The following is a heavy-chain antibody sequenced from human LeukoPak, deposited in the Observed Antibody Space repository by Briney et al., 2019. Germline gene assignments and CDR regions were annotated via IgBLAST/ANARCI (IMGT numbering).Heavy chain of an antibody. V-gene: IGHV3-30-3*01. CDR1: GFTFSSYA. D-gene: IGHD3-22*01. CDR3: ARDRYDSSGYLYYFDY. J-gene: IGHJ4*02. Sequence: GRSLRLSCAASGFTFSSYATHWVRQAPGKGLEWVAVISYDGSNKYYADSVKGRFTISRDNSKNTLYLQMNSLRAEDTAVYYCARDRYDSSGYLYYFDYWGQGTLVTVSS. CDR2: ISYDGSNK.